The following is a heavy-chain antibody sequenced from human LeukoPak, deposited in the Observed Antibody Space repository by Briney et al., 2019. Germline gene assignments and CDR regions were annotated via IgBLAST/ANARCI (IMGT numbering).Heavy chain of an antibody. D-gene: IGHD6-19*01. CDR2: IYPGDSDT. CDR1: GYNFAIYW. V-gene: IGHV5-51*03. CDR3: ARAIGRTSGWLES. Sequence: KPGESLQISCEGSGYNFAIYWIAWGRQLPGKGLEWMGMIYPGDSDTRYKPSFQGQVTISAEKSIRTAYLQWNSLKASDTAIYYCARAIGRTSGWLESWGQGTLVTVSS. J-gene: IGHJ4*02.